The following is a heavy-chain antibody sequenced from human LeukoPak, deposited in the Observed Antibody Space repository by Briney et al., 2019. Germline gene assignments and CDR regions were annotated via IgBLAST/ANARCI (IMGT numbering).Heavy chain of an antibody. Sequence: ASLKVSCKASGYTFTSYGISWGRQAPGQGLEWRGWISAYNGNTNYAQKLQGRVTMTTDTSTSTAYMKLRILRSDDTAVYYCARVEWELLAGFDYWGQGTLVTVSS. J-gene: IGHJ4*02. V-gene: IGHV1-18*01. CDR2: ISAYNGNT. CDR1: GYTFTSYG. CDR3: ARVEWELLAGFDY. D-gene: IGHD1-26*01.